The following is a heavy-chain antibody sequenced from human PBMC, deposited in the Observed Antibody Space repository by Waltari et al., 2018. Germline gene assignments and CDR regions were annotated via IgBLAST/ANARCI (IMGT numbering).Heavy chain of an antibody. CDR2: INPNSGGA. J-gene: IGHJ5*02. Sequence: QVQLVQSGTEVKQPGASVQVSCKASGFTFTAYPIHWIRQAPGQGLEWLGCINPNSGGADYAQKFQGRVTMTRDTSISTAFMELSRLKSDDTAVYYCARMRGATTGWFDPWGQGTQVTVSS. D-gene: IGHD4-17*01. CDR1: GFTFTAYP. V-gene: IGHV1-2*02. CDR3: ARMRGATTGWFDP.